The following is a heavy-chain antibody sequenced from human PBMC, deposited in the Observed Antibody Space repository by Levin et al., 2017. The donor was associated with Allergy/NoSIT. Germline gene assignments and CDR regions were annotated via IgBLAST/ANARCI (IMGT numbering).Heavy chain of an antibody. D-gene: IGHD1-26*01. CDR2: ITSSSSYI. CDR3: ASGGGSYNY. J-gene: IGHJ4*02. CDR1: GFTFSRYA. Sequence: PGGSLRLSCVASGFTFSRYAMNWVRQSPGKGLEWISSITSSSSYINYADSVKGRFTISRDNAKKSLYLQMSSLTGEDSAVYYCASGGGSYNYWGQGTLVPGSS. V-gene: IGHV3-21*01.